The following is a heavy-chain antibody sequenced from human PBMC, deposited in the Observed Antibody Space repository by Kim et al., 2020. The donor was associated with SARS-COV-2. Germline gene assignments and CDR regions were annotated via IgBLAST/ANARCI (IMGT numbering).Heavy chain of an antibody. D-gene: IGHD6-19*01. CDR1: GGSFSGYY. CDR2: INHSGST. Sequence: SETLSLTCAVYGGSFSGYYWSWIRQPPGKGLEWIGEINHSGSTNYNPSLKSRVTISVDTSKNQFSLKLSSVTAADTAVYYCARGGRSGWQLYYFDYWGQGTLVTVSS. CDR3: ARGGRSGWQLYYFDY. V-gene: IGHV4-34*01. J-gene: IGHJ4*02.